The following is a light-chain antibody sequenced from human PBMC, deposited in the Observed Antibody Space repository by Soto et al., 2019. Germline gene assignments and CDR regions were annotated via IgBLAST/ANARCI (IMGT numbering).Light chain of an antibody. CDR3: QQRSNWPPTWT. CDR2: GAS. J-gene: IGKJ1*01. V-gene: IGKV3-11*01. CDR1: QSVSSN. Sequence: MVMTQSPATLSVSPGERATLSCRASQSVSSNLAWYQQKPGQAPRLLIYGASTRATGIPARFSGSGSGTDFTLTISSLEPEDFAVYYCQQRSNWPPTWTFGQGTKVDIK.